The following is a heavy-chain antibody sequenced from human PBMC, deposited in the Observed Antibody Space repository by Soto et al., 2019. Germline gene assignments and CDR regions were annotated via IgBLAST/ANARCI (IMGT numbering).Heavy chain of an antibody. CDR2: IWYDGSNK. Sequence: VQLLESGGGLVQPGGSLRLSCAASGFTFSSYAMSWVRQAPGKGLEWVAVIWYDGSNKYYADSVKGRFTISRDNSKNTLYLQMNSLRAEDTAVYYCARDGVVYFGDWGGMDVWGQGTTVTVSS. D-gene: IGHD2-8*01. V-gene: IGHV3-33*08. CDR3: ARDGVVYFGDWGGMDV. J-gene: IGHJ6*02. CDR1: GFTFSSYA.